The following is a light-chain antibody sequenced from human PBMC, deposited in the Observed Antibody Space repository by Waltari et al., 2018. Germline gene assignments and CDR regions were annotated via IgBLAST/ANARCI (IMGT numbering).Light chain of an antibody. CDR1: QSVLYSSNNKNY. CDR3: QQYYSTLWT. CDR2: LAS. V-gene: IGKV4-1*01. J-gene: IGKJ1*01. Sequence: DIVMTQSPDSLAVSLGERATINCKSSQSVLYSSNNKNYLAWYQQKPGQPPKLRIYLASTRESRAPDRFSGSGSGTDFTLTISRLQAEDVAVYYCQQYYSTLWTFGQGTKVEIK.